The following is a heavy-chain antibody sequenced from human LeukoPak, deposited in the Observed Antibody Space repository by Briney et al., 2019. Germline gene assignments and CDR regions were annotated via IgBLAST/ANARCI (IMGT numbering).Heavy chain of an antibody. Sequence: PGGSLRLSCEVSGSTFRNYWMSWIRQVPGKGLEWLACIKRDGSERHYVDSVRGRFTISRDNSKNTLYLQLSSLRAEDTAVYYCAKLVGAIPSDYWGQGTLVTVSS. CDR1: GSTFRNYW. CDR2: IKRDGSER. CDR3: AKLVGAIPSDY. V-gene: IGHV3-7*01. J-gene: IGHJ4*02. D-gene: IGHD1-26*01.